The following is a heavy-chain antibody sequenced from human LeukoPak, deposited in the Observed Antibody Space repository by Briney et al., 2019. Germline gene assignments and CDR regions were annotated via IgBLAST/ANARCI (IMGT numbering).Heavy chain of an antibody. CDR1: GFTFSSYS. CDR2: ISSSSSYI. Sequence: KTGGSLRLSCAASGFTFSSYSMNWVRQAPGKGLEWVSSISSSSSYIYYADSVKGRFTISRDNAKNSLYLQMNSLRAEDTAVYYCARVAAAGFDYWGQGTLVTVSS. J-gene: IGHJ4*02. CDR3: ARVAAAGFDY. D-gene: IGHD6-13*01. V-gene: IGHV3-21*01.